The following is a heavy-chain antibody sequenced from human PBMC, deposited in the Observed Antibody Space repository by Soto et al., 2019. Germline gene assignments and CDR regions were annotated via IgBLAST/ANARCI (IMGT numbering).Heavy chain of an antibody. CDR1: GFTFSSYS. J-gene: IGHJ6*03. V-gene: IGHV3-48*01. D-gene: IGHD3-3*01. CDR2: ISSSSSTI. Sequence: PGGSLRLSCAASGFTFSSYSMNWVRQAPGKGLEWVSYISSSSSTIYYADSVKGRFTISRDNAKNSLYLQMNSLRAEDTAVYYCARDPYDFWSGYYLDRYYYYMDVWGKGTTVTVSS. CDR3: ARDPYDFWSGYYLDRYYYYMDV.